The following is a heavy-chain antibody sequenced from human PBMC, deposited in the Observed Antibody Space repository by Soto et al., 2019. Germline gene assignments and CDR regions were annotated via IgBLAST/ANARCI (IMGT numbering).Heavy chain of an antibody. CDR2: INPSGGST. CDR1: GYTFTSYY. D-gene: IGHD2-2*01. V-gene: IGHV1-46*01. Sequence: ASVKVSCKASGYTFTSYYMHWVRQAPGQGLEWMGIINPSGGSTSYAQKFQGRVTMTRDTSTSTVYMELSSLRSEDTAVYYCARDPTDIVVVPAAGPLDYWGQGTLVTVSS. CDR3: ARDPTDIVVVPAAGPLDY. J-gene: IGHJ4*02.